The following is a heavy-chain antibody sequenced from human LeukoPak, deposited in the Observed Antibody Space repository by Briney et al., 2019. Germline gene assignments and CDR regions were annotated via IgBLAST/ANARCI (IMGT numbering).Heavy chain of an antibody. CDR3: ARGVTRQLWLPLGAFDI. J-gene: IGHJ3*02. CDR1: GIIFSNSA. CDR2: ITKSGDQT. Sequence: GGSLRLSCVPSGIIFSNSALNWVRQAPGKGLEWVSTITKSGDQTHYADSVKGRFTISRDISKNTLYLQMNSLRAEDTAVYYCARGVTRQLWLPLGAFDIWGQGTMVTVSS. D-gene: IGHD5-18*01. V-gene: IGHV3-23*01.